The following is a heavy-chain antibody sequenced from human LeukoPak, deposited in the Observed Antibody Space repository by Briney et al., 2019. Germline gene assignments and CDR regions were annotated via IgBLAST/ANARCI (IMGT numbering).Heavy chain of an antibody. D-gene: IGHD3-10*01. Sequence: GGSLRLSCAASGFTFSSYGMSWVRQAPGKGLEWVSAISGSGGSTYYADSVKGRFTISRDNSKNTLYLQMNSLRAEDTAVYYCARARGGYGGSDYWGQGTLVTVSS. CDR2: ISGSGGST. V-gene: IGHV3-23*01. CDR3: ARARGGYGGSDY. CDR1: GFTFSSYG. J-gene: IGHJ4*02.